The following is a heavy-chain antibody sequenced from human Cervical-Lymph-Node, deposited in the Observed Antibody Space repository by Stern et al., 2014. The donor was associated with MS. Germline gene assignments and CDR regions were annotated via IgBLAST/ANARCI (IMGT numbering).Heavy chain of an antibody. CDR1: GGSISGYD. CDR2: IYYSGST. D-gene: IGHD5-24*01. V-gene: IGHV4-59*01. J-gene: IGHJ4*02. Sequence: QVQLVQSGPGLVKPSETLSLTCTVSGGSISGYDCSWIRQPPGKGLEWIGHIYYSGSTNYMPSLKSRVSISIDTPKNQFSLKLSSVTAADTAVYYCARSRDAYSPSAYWGQGALVTVSS. CDR3: ARSRDAYSPSAY.